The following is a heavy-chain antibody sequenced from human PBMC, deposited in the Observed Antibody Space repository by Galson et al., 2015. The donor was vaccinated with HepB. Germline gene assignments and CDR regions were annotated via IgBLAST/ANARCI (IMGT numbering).Heavy chain of an antibody. D-gene: IGHD1-26*01. CDR2: IWYDGSNK. CDR1: GFTFSSYG. V-gene: IGHV3-33*01. CDR3: ARDILAGARRCSSSVDY. J-gene: IGHJ4*02. Sequence: SLRLSCAASGFTFSSYGMHWVRQAPGKGLEWVAVIWYDGSNKYYADSVKGRFTISRDNSKNTLYLQMNSLRAEDTAVYYCARDILAGARRCSSSVDYWGQGTLVTVSS.